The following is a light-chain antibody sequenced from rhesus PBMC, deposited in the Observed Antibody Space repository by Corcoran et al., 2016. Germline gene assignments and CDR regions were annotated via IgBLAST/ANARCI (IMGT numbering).Light chain of an antibody. CDR1: QSVSSS. CDR3: QQYSNWPRT. CDR2: GSS. V-gene: IGKV3-42*03. J-gene: IGKJ1*01. Sequence: EIVLAQSPATLSLSPGERATLSCRASQSVSSSLAWYRQKPGRVPRLLSYGSSNRAPGIAERLRCSGSGTVFNLNISRLKPEDIVVYYCQQYSNWPRTFGQGTKVEI.